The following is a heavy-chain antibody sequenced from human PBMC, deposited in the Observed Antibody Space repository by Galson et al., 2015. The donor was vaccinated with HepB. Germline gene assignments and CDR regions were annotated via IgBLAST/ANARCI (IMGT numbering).Heavy chain of an antibody. Sequence: SETLSLTCSVSSGSLSSSGYFWGWIRQPPGKGLEWIGSIYYSGTTYYNPSLKSRVTIFVDMSKNQFSLKLSSVTAADTAVYYCARLVVVVAATNNDAFDIWGQGTMVAVSS. CDR3: ARLVVVVAATNNDAFDI. CDR2: IYYSGTT. D-gene: IGHD2-15*01. CDR1: SGSLSSSGYF. V-gene: IGHV4-39*01. J-gene: IGHJ3*02.